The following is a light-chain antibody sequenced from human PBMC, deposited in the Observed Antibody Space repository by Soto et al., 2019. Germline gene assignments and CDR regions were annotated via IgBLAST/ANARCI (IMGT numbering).Light chain of an antibody. V-gene: IGKV3-20*01. CDR1: QSVSSNY. CDR3: QQYGSAPWT. CDR2: AAS. Sequence: EIVLTQSPGTLSLSPGERATISCRASQSVSSNYLAWYQQKPVQAPRLLLYAASNRASGIPDRFGGSGSGTDFTLTVSRLEPEDFAVYYCQQYGSAPWTFGQGTKV. J-gene: IGKJ1*01.